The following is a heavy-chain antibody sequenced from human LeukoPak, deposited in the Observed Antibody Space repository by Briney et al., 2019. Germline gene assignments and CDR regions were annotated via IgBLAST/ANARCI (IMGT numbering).Heavy chain of an antibody. CDR2: IDHRGDT. CDR1: GGSFSRYY. Sequence: SETLSLTCAVYGGSFSRYYWSWIRQSPGKGLEWIAEIDHRGDTNYNPSVKSRVTVSVDTSKNQFSLKVRSLSAADTAVYYCARGATISETGYFDFWGQGTLVAVSS. V-gene: IGHV4-34*01. J-gene: IGHJ4*03. D-gene: IGHD5-24*01. CDR3: ARGATISETGYFDF.